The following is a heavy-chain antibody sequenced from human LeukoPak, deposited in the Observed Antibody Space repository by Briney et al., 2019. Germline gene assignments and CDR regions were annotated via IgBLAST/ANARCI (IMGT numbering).Heavy chain of an antibody. CDR1: GFTFSSYA. J-gene: IGHJ4*02. Sequence: GGSLRLSCAASGFTFSSYAMSWVRQAPGKGLEWVSAISGSGGSTYYADSVKGRFTISRDNSKNTLYLQMNSLRAEDTAVYYCAKSTPATRITIFGYFDYWGQGTLVTVSS. D-gene: IGHD3-3*01. CDR3: AKSTPATRITIFGYFDY. V-gene: IGHV3-23*01. CDR2: ISGSGGST.